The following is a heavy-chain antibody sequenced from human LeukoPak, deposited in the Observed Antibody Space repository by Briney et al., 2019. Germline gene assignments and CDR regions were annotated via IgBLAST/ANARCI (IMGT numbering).Heavy chain of an antibody. CDR2: ISWNSGSI. D-gene: IGHD3-10*01. CDR1: GFTFDDYA. J-gene: IGHJ4*02. V-gene: IGHV3-9*01. CDR3: AKDTAYYYGSGLPDY. Sequence: GGSLRLSCAASGFTFDDYAMHWVRQAPGKGLEWVSGISWNSGSIGYADSVKGRFTISRDNARNSLYLQMNSLRAEDTALYYCAKDTAYYYGSGLPDYWGQGTLVTVSS.